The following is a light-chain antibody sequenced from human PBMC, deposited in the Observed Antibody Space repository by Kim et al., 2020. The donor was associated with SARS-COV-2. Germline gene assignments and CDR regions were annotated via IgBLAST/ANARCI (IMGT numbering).Light chain of an antibody. Sequence: SYELTQPPSVSVSPGQRASITCSGDKLRGRYSCWYQQRPGQSPVLIIYKNDKRPSGIPERFSGSKSGNTATLTIIVTQPMDEADYYCQVWDRDMAIFGGG. J-gene: IGLJ2*01. CDR2: KND. V-gene: IGLV3-1*01. CDR3: QVWDRDMAI. CDR1: KLRGRY.